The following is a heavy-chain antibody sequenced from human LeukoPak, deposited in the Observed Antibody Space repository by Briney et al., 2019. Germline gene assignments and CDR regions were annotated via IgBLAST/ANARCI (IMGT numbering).Heavy chain of an antibody. CDR3: ARDRYDILTGYYLFDP. CDR1: GGSISTYF. Sequence: SETLSLTCTVSGGSISTYFWSWIRQPAGKGLEWIGRIYTSGSTNYNPSLKSRVTMSVDTSKNQFSLKLSSVTAADTAVYYCARDRYDILTGYYLFDPWGQGTLVTVSS. D-gene: IGHD3-9*01. V-gene: IGHV4-4*07. CDR2: IYTSGST. J-gene: IGHJ5*02.